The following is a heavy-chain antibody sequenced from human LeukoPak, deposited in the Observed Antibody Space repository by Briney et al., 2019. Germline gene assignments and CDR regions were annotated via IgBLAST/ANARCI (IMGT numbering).Heavy chain of an antibody. J-gene: IGHJ4*02. CDR2: ISGSGGST. V-gene: IGHV3-23*01. Sequence: GGSLRLSCAASGFTFSSYAMSWVRQAPGKGLEWVSAISGSGGSTYYADSVKGRFTISRDNSKNTLYLQMNSLRAEDTAVYYCATSHRRYEYYFDFWGQGALVTVSS. CDR3: ATSHRRYEYYFDF. CDR1: GFTFSSYA. D-gene: IGHD5-12*01.